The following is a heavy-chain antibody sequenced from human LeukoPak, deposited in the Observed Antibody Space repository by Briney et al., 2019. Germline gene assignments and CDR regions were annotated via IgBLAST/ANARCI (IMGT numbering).Heavy chain of an antibody. V-gene: IGHV1-18*01. Sequence: ASVKVSCKASGYTFTSYGISWVRQAPGQGLQWMGWISGKTGDTSYAQNFQGRVTMTTDTSTGTAYMELRSLRSDDTAVYYCARDRLTKLRGVIVEAYGMDVWGQGTTVIVSS. J-gene: IGHJ6*02. CDR2: ISGKTGDT. CDR1: GYTFTSYG. CDR3: ARDRLTKLRGVIVEAYGMDV. D-gene: IGHD3-10*01.